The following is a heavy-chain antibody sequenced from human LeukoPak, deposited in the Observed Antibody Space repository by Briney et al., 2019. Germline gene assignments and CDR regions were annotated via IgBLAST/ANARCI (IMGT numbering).Heavy chain of an antibody. J-gene: IGHJ6*03. D-gene: IGHD3-16*02. CDR3: AKDPSSSYYFYMDV. V-gene: IGHV3-53*01. CDR1: GFTVSSNY. Sequence: GGSLRLSCAASGFTVSSNYMSWVRQAPGKGLEWVSVIYSGGSTYYADSAKGRFTISRDNSKNTLFLQMNSLTAEDTAVYYCAKDPSSSYYFYMDVWGKGTTVTVSS. CDR2: IYSGGST.